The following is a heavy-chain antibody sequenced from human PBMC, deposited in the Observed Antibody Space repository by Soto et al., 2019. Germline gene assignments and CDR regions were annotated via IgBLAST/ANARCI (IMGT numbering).Heavy chain of an antibody. Sequence: GGSLRLPCAASGFTFTKYAMNWVRQAPGKGLEWVSAISGSGVGTYYAESVKGRFTISRDNSKNTLYLQMNSLRGDDTAVYYCAKDVWSIEAAASRVCWGQGTLVTVSS. CDR2: ISGSGVGT. CDR1: GFTFTKYA. D-gene: IGHD6-13*01. CDR3: AKDVWSIEAAASRVC. V-gene: IGHV3-23*01. J-gene: IGHJ4*02.